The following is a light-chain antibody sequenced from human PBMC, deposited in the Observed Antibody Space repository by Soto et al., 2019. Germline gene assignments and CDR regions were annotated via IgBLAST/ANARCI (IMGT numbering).Light chain of an antibody. J-gene: IGLJ1*01. Sequence: QSVLTQPPSVSGSPGQSVTISCTGTSSDIGKYDRVSWYQLPPGKAPKLIIYEVTNRPSGVPARFSGSKSGNTASLTISGLQAEDEADYYCSSYISTSRYVFGAGTKVTVL. CDR2: EVT. V-gene: IGLV2-18*02. CDR3: SSYISTSRYV. CDR1: SSDIGKYDR.